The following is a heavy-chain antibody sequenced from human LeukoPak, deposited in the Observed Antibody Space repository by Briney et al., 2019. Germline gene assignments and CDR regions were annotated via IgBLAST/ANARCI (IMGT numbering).Heavy chain of an antibody. D-gene: IGHD1-7*01. Sequence: GESLKISCKGSGYSFTSYWIGWVRQMPGKDLEWMGIMYPGDSDIRYSPSFQGQVTISVDKSINTAYLQWSSLKASDTAIYYCARPRTGTKGGAFDIWGQGMLVTVSS. V-gene: IGHV5-51*01. J-gene: IGHJ3*02. CDR2: MYPGDSDI. CDR1: GYSFTSYW. CDR3: ARPRTGTKGGAFDI.